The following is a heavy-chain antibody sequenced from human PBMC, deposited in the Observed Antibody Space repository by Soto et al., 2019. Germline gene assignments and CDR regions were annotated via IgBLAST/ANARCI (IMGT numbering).Heavy chain of an antibody. V-gene: IGHV2-5*01. CDR2: IYWNDDK. D-gene: IGHD3-22*01. Sequence: SGPALVHPPQTLTLTCTFSGFSLSTSGGGVGWIRQPPGKALEWLGLIYWNDDKRYSPSLKNRLTITKDTSKNQVFLTMTNMDLVDTATYHGAHSTVYETSGYPAGWGQGALVTLAS. CDR3: AHSTVYETSGYPAG. CDR1: GFSLSTSGGG. J-gene: IGHJ4*02.